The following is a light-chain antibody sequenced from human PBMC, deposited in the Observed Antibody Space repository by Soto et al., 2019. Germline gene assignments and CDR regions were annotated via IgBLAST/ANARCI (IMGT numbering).Light chain of an antibody. CDR1: QSISSW. V-gene: IGKV1-5*01. CDR3: QQYNSYST. CDR2: DAS. J-gene: IGKJ1*01. Sequence: DIQMTQSPSTLSASVGDRVTITCRASQSISSWLAWYQRKPGKAPKLLIYDASSLESGVSSRFSGSGSGTEFTLTISSLQPDDFATYYCQQYNSYSTFGQGTKVDIK.